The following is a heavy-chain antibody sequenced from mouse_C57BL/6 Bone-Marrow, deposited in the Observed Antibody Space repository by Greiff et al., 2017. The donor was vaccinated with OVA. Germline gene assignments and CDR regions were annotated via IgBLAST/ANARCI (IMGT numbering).Heavy chain of an antibody. D-gene: IGHD2-1*01. CDR1: GYTFTSYW. Sequence: QVQLQQPGTELVKPGASVKLSCKASGYTFTSYWMHWVKQRPGQGLEWIGDINPSNGGTNYNEKFKSKATLTVDKSSSTAYMHLSSLTSEDSAVYFCASVYYGNPGWFAYWGQGTLVTVSA. CDR2: INPSNGGT. V-gene: IGHV1-53*01. CDR3: ASVYYGNPGWFAY. J-gene: IGHJ3*01.